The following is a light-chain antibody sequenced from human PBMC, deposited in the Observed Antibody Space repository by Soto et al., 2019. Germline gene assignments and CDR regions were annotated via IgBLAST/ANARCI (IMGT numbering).Light chain of an antibody. V-gene: IGKV1-5*03. J-gene: IGKJ1*01. CDR2: KAS. Sequence: DIQMTQSPSTLSASVGDSVSINCRASQSISAWLAWYQQKQGKAPRILIYKASTLEIGVPSRFSGSGSGTEFTLTISRLQPDDVSIYYCQQYNDYSWTFGQGTKVDIK. CDR3: QQYNDYSWT. CDR1: QSISAW.